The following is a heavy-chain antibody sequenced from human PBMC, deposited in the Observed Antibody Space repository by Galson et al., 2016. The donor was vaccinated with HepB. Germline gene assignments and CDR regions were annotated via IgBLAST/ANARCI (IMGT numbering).Heavy chain of an antibody. Sequence: SVKVSCKASGGTFSNYGISWVRQAPGQGLEWMGGIIPIFGAANYEQKFQGRVTISADEATNMVYMELSSLTSEDTAVYYCARDRSSGWFDSSDIWGQGTMVTVSS. CDR1: GGTFSNYG. CDR2: IIPIFGAA. D-gene: IGHD6-19*01. J-gene: IGHJ3*02. CDR3: ARDRSSGWFDSSDI. V-gene: IGHV1-69*13.